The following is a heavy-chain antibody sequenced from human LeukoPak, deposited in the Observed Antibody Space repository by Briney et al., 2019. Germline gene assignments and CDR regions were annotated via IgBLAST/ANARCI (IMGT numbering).Heavy chain of an antibody. D-gene: IGHD2-2*01. CDR2: ISGSGGST. J-gene: IGHJ4*02. V-gene: IGHV3-23*01. CDR1: GFTFSSYA. CDR3: AKVVPAAILRADYFDY. Sequence: GGSLRVSCAASGFTFSSYAMSWVRQAPGKGLEWVSAISGSGGSTYYADSVKGRFTISRDNSKNTLYLQMNSLRAEDTAVYYCAKVVPAAILRADYFDYWGQGTLVTVSS.